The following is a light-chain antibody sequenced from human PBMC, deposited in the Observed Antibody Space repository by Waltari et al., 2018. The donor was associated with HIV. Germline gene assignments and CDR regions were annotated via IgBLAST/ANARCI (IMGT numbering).Light chain of an antibody. V-gene: IGKV1-5*03. CDR1: QSISSW. CDR2: KAS. Sequence: DIQMTQSPSTLSASLGDRVTITCRASQSISSWLAWYQQKPGKAPNLLIYKASSLESGVPSRFSGSGSGTEFTLTISSLQPDDFATYYCQQYNTSPWTFGQGTKVGVK. J-gene: IGKJ1*01. CDR3: QQYNTSPWT.